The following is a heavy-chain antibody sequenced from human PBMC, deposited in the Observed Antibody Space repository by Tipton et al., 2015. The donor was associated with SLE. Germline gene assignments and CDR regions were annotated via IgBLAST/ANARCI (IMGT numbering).Heavy chain of an antibody. CDR2: IIPIFGTA. D-gene: IGHD6-19*01. CDR3: ARESLRLVRAGAFDI. Sequence: QSGAEVKKPGSSVKVSCEASGGTFSSYAISWVRQAPGQGLEWMGGIIPIFGTANYAQKFQGRVTITADESTSTAYMELSSLRSEDTAVYYCARESLRLVRAGAFDIWGQGTMVTVSA. J-gene: IGHJ3*02. V-gene: IGHV1-69*01. CDR1: GGTFSSYA.